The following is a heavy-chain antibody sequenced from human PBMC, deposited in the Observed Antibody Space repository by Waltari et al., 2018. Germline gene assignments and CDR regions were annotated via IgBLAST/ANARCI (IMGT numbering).Heavy chain of an antibody. CDR3: ARDGVAASPDY. CDR1: GYTFTSYA. J-gene: IGHJ4*02. D-gene: IGHD6-13*01. V-gene: IGHV1-3*01. CDR2: INAGNGNT. Sequence: QVQLVQSGAEVKKPGASVKVSCKASGYTFTSYAMHWVRQAPGQRLEWMGWINAGNGNTKYSQKFQGRVTITADESTSTAYMELSSLRSEDTAVYYCARDGVAASPDYWGQGTLVTVSS.